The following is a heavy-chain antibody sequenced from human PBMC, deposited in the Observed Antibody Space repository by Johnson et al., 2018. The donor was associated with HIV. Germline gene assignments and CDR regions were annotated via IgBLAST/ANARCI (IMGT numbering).Heavy chain of an antibody. Sequence: VQLVESGGGLVQPGGSLRLSCAASGFTVSSNYMSWVRQAPGKGLEWVSVIYSGGSTYYADSVKGRFTISRDNAKNSLYLQMNILRAEDTALYYCAKALSGWFDAFDIWGQGTMVTVSS. CDR3: AKALSGWFDAFDI. CDR1: GFTVSSNY. CDR2: IYSGGST. D-gene: IGHD6-19*01. J-gene: IGHJ3*02. V-gene: IGHV3-66*02.